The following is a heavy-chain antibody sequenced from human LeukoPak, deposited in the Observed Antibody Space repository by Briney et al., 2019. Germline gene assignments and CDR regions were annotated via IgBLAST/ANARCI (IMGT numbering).Heavy chain of an antibody. V-gene: IGHV4-39*01. D-gene: IGHD3-10*01. Sequence: PSETLSLTCSVSGASTSSGTYYWACICQPPGKGLEWIGSLYYGGNTHYNPSLESRVAISVDTSRNHLSVRLTSVTAADTAVYYCAIHVVGRGYSSITNLDYWGQGTQVTVSS. CDR3: AIHVVGRGYSSITNLDY. CDR2: LYYGGNT. CDR1: GASTSSGTYY. J-gene: IGHJ4*02.